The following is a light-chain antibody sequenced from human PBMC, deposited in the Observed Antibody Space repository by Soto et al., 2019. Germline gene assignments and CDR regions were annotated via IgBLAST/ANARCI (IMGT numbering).Light chain of an antibody. CDR3: CSFAGSYTSVV. CDR2: DVN. V-gene: IGLV2-11*01. J-gene: IGLJ1*01. Sequence: QSVLTQPRSVSGSPGQSVTISCTGTSNYVSWYQQHPGKAPKLIISDVNKRPSGVPDRFSGSKSGRTASLTISGLLAEDEADYYCCSFAGSYTSVVFATGTKLTVL. CDR1: SNY.